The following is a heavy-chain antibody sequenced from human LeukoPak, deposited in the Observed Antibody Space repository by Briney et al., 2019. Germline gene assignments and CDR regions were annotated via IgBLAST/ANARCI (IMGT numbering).Heavy chain of an antibody. D-gene: IGHD3-3*01. CDR3: AREGRTYDFWSGFHEVGY. Sequence: GGSLRLSCAASGFTFSSYWMSWVRQAPGKGLEWVANIKQDGSEKYYVDSVKGRFTISRDNAKNSLYLQTNSLRAEDTAAYYCAREGRTYDFWSGFHEVGYWGQGTLVTVSS. CDR1: GFTFSSYW. J-gene: IGHJ4*02. CDR2: IKQDGSEK. V-gene: IGHV3-7*01.